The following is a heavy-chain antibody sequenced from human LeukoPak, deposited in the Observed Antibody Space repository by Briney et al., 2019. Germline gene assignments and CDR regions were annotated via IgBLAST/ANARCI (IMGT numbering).Heavy chain of an antibody. J-gene: IGHJ4*02. D-gene: IGHD3-3*01. CDR1: GGTFSSYA. CDR2: INPNSGGT. V-gene: IGHV1-2*06. CDR3: ARDDLDDFWSGYYRHFDY. Sequence: ASVKVSCKASGGTFSSYAISWVRQAPGQGLEWMGRINPNSGGTNYAQKFQGRVTMTRDTSISTAYMELSRLRSDDTAVYYCARDDLDDFWSGYYRHFDYWGQGTLVTVSS.